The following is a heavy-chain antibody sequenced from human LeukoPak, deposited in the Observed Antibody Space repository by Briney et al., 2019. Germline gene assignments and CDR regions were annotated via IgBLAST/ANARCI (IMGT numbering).Heavy chain of an antibody. J-gene: IGHJ4*02. Sequence: ASEKVSCKASGYTFTSYGISWVRQAPGQGLEWMGWISAYNGNTKYAQKLQGRVTMTEDTSTDTAYMELSSLRSEDTAVYYCATRSYYYGSGSYPILDYWGQGTLVTVSS. CDR2: ISAYNGNT. CDR1: GYTFTSYG. V-gene: IGHV1-18*01. CDR3: ATRSYYYGSGSYPILDY. D-gene: IGHD3-10*01.